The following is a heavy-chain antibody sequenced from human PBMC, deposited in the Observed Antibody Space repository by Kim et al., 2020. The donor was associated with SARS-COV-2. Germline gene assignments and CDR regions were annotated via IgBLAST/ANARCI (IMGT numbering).Heavy chain of an antibody. D-gene: IGHD4-17*01. CDR3: ARDVYGDYEAY. V-gene: IGHV4-30-4*01. CDR1: GGSISSGDYY. CDR2: TYDSGST. J-gene: IGHJ4*02. Sequence: SETLSLTCIVSGGSISSGDYYWSWIRQPPGKGLEWVGYTYDSGSTYYNPSLKSRVTISVDTSKNQFSLKLSSVTAADTAVHYCARDVYGDYEAYGGQGTL.